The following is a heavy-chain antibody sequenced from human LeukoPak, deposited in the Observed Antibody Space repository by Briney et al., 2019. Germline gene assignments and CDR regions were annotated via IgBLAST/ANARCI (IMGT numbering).Heavy chain of an antibody. J-gene: IGHJ6*04. CDR2: INHSGST. CDR3: ARRITMVRGVGYYYGMDV. CDR1: GGSFSGYY. V-gene: IGHV4-34*01. D-gene: IGHD3-10*01. Sequence: SETLSLTCAVYGGSFSGYYWSWIRQPPGKGLEWIGEINHSGSTNYNPSLKSRVTISVDTSKNQFSLKLSSVTAAATAVYYCARRITMVRGVGYYYGMDVWGKGTTVTVSS.